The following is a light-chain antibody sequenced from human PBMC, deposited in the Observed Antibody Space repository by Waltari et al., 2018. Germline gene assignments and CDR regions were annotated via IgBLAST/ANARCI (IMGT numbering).Light chain of an antibody. CDR3: QQTNTFPLT. CDR2: AAS. V-gene: IGKV1-12*01. Sequence: DIQMIQSPSSVSASLGDRVTITCRASQYIGRWLSWYQHKPGRAPNLLIFAASNLQNGVPSRFSGSGSGTYFTLTINSLQPEDFATYYCQQTNTFPLTFGQGTKLEIK. CDR1: QYIGRW. J-gene: IGKJ2*01.